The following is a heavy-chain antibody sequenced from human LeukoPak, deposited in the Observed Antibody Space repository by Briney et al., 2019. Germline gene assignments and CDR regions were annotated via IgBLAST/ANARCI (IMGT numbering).Heavy chain of an antibody. CDR1: GYTFTGYY. CDR3: ARESVPLGYCSGGSCPRGGGMDV. J-gene: IGHJ6*02. D-gene: IGHD2-15*01. Sequence: ASVKVSCKASGYTFTGYYMHWVRQAPGQGLEWMGWINPNSGGTNYAQKFQGWVTMTRDTSISTAYMELSRLRSDDTAVYYCARESVPLGYCSGGSCPRGGGMDVWGQGTTVTVSS. CDR2: INPNSGGT. V-gene: IGHV1-2*04.